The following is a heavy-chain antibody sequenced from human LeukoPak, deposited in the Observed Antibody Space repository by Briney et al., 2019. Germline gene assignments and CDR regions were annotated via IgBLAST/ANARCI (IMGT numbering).Heavy chain of an antibody. J-gene: IGHJ4*02. CDR1: GYTFTGYY. CDR2: INPNSGGT. D-gene: IGHD6-19*01. CDR3: GQGIAVTEIDY. Sequence: GASAKVSCKASGYTFTGYYMHWVRQAPGQGLEWMGWINPNSGGTNYAQKFQGRVTITADESTSTAYMELSSLRSEDTAVYYCGQGIAVTEIDYWGQGTLVTVSS. V-gene: IGHV1-2*02.